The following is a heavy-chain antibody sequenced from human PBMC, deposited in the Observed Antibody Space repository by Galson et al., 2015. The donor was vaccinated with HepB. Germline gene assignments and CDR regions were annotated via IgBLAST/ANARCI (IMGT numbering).Heavy chain of an antibody. D-gene: IGHD6-13*01. CDR3: ARDSSTVSGHYYYYYMDV. J-gene: IGHJ6*03. Sequence: SLRLSCAASGFTVSGNYMSWVRQAPGKGLEWVSLIYSGGGTYYADSVKGRFTISRDNAKNSLYLQMNSLRAEDTAVYYCARDSSTVSGHYYYYYMDVWGKGTTVTVSS. V-gene: IGHV3-53*01. CDR2: IYSGGGT. CDR1: GFTVSGNY.